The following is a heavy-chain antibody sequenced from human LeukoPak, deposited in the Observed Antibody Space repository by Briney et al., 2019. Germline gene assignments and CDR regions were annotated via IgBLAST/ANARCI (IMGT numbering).Heavy chain of an antibody. CDR2: ISGSGGST. CDR3: AKDILSRRDSSGYPLDY. CDR1: GFTFSSYA. V-gene: IGHV3-23*01. Sequence: GGSLTLSCAASGFTFSSYAMSWVRQAPGKGLEWVSAISGSGGSTYYADSVKGRFTISRDNSKNTLYLQMNSLRAEDTAVYYCAKDILSRRDSSGYPLDYWGQGTLVTVSS. D-gene: IGHD3-22*01. J-gene: IGHJ4*02.